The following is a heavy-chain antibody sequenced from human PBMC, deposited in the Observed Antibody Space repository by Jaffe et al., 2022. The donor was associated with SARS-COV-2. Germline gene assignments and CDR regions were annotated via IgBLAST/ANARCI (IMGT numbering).Heavy chain of an antibody. CDR2: ISSSSTYI. Sequence: EVQMVESGGGLVKPGGSLRLSCAASGFTFSDYSLNWVRQAPGKGLEWVSSISSSSTYIYYADSVKGRFTISRDNAKNSLYLQMNGLRAEDTAMYYCARVSSSLNFNFWGQGTQVTVSS. J-gene: IGHJ4*02. V-gene: IGHV3-21*01. CDR1: GFTFSDYS. CDR3: ARVSSSLNFNF. D-gene: IGHD6-6*01.